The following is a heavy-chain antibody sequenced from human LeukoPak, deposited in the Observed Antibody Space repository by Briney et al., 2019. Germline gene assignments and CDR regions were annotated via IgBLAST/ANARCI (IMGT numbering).Heavy chain of an antibody. D-gene: IGHD1-26*01. CDR2: ISGSADRT. CDR1: GFTFSIYA. Sequence: GGSLRLSCAASGFTFSIYAMNWVRQAPGKGLEWVSAISGSADRTYSADSVKGRFTISRDDSKNTLYLQMNSLRVEDTAVYHCARALVGARFHAFDVWGQGTMVTVSS. V-gene: IGHV3-23*01. J-gene: IGHJ3*01. CDR3: ARALVGARFHAFDV.